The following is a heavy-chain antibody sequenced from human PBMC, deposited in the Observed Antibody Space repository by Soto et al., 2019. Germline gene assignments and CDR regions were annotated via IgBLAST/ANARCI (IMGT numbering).Heavy chain of an antibody. CDR3: ATRSRWGQYGMDV. J-gene: IGHJ6*02. CDR1: GGTFSSYA. Sequence: SVKVSCKASGGTFSSYAISWVRQAPGQGLEWMGGIIPIFGTANYAQKFQGRVTITADESTSTAFMELSSLRSEDTAVYYCATRSRWGQYGMDVWGQGTTVTVSS. V-gene: IGHV1-69*13. CDR2: IIPIFGTA. D-gene: IGHD3-16*01.